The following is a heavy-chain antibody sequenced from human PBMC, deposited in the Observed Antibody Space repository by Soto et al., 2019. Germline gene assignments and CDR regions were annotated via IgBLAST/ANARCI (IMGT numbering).Heavy chain of an antibody. Sequence: QVELVQSGAEVKKPGASVKVSCKASGYTFNRHGITWVRQAPGQGLEWMGWINPYNGNTDSEQRLQGRVTMTTDTSKNTAYLEVRSLRSDDTAVYYCARAHCSSVSSYHPFYYYYMDVWGKGTTVTVSS. CDR3: ARAHCSSVSSYHPFYYYYMDV. V-gene: IGHV1-18*01. J-gene: IGHJ6*03. CDR2: INPYNGNT. D-gene: IGHD2-2*01. CDR1: GYTFNRHG.